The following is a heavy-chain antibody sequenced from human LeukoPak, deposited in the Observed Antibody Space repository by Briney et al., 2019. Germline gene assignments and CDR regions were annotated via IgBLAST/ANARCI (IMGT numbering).Heavy chain of an antibody. CDR1: GGSIKSYY. V-gene: IGHV4-59*01. CDR3: ARARLRSWFDP. J-gene: IGHJ5*02. CDR2: IYYGGST. D-gene: IGHD5/OR15-5a*01. Sequence: PSQTLSLTCSVSGGSIKSYYWSWIRQPPGKGLEWIGYIYYGGSTNYNPSLKSRVTISVDTSKNQFSLKLSSVTAADTAVYYCARARLRSWFDPWGQGTLVTVSS.